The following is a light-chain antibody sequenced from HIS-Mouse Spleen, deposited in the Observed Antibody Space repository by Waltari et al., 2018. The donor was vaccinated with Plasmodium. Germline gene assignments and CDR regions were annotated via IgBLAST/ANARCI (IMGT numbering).Light chain of an antibody. Sequence: DIQMTQSPSSLSASVGDRVPLTCRASQGISNYLAWYQQKPGKVPKLRIYAASTLQSGVPSRFSGRGSGTDFTLTISSLQPEDVATYYCQKYISAPWTFGQGTKVEIK. CDR2: AAS. CDR1: QGISNY. J-gene: IGKJ1*01. V-gene: IGKV1-27*01. CDR3: QKYISAPWT.